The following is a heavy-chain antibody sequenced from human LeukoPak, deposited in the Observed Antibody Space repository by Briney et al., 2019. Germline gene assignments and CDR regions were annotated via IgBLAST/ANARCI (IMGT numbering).Heavy chain of an antibody. Sequence: GGSLRLSCAASGFTFTTYSMNWVRQAPGKGLEWVSFISSSSYFIYYADSVKGRFTISRDNAKNSLYLQMNSLRAEDTAVYYCARDLYPDSSPPDAFDIWGQGTMVTVSS. D-gene: IGHD6-13*01. CDR3: ARDLYPDSSPPDAFDI. CDR2: ISSSSYFI. CDR1: GFTFTTYS. J-gene: IGHJ3*02. V-gene: IGHV3-21*06.